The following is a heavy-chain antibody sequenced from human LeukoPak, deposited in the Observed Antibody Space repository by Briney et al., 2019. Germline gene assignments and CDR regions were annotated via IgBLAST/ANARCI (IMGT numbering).Heavy chain of an antibody. Sequence: ASVKVSCKASGYTFTGYYMHWVRQAPGQGLEWMGWINPNSGGTNYAQKFQGRVTMTRDTSISTAYMELSRLRSDDTAVYYCARFARYCSSTSCYRGLNWFDPWGQGTLVTVSS. D-gene: IGHD2-2*02. V-gene: IGHV1-2*02. J-gene: IGHJ5*02. CDR2: INPNSGGT. CDR1: GYTFTGYY. CDR3: ARFARYCSSTSCYRGLNWFDP.